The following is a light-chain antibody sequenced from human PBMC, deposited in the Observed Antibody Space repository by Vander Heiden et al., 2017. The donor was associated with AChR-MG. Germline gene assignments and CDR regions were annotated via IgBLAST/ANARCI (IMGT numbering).Light chain of an antibody. CDR1: SSNSGAGYD. V-gene: IGLV1-40*01. CDR2: GNS. J-gene: IGLJ3*02. CDR3: QSYDSSLSGSWV. Sequence: QSVLTQPPSVSGAPGQRVTIPCTGSSSNSGAGYDVHWYQQLPGTAPKLIIYGNSNRPSGVPDRFSGSKSGTSASLAITGLQAEDEADYYCQSYDSSLSGSWVFGGGTKLTV.